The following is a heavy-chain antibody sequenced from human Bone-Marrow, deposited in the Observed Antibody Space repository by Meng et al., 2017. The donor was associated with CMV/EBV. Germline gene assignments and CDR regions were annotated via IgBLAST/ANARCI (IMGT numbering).Heavy chain of an antibody. Sequence: GESLKISCAASGLTISNYWMNWVRQAPGKGLEWVSSLSYDGGRTYYADSVKGRFTISRDNSRNTLYLQMNTLTAEDTAVYYCAKVLYVTAVAEGFDIWGQGTLVT. D-gene: IGHD6-19*01. CDR1: GLTISNYW. CDR3: AKVLYVTAVAEGFDI. V-gene: IGHV3-23*01. J-gene: IGHJ3*02. CDR2: LSYDGGRT.